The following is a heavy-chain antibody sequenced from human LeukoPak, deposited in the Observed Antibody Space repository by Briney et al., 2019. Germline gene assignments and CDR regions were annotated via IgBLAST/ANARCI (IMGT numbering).Heavy chain of an antibody. Sequence: GGSLRLSCAASGFTFSNAWMSWVRQAPGKGLEWVGRIKSKTDGGTTDYAAPVKGRFTISRDDSKNTLYLQMNSLKTEDTAVYYCTTAASYYGSGSSSWGQGTLVTVSS. J-gene: IGHJ4*02. CDR1: GFTFSNAW. D-gene: IGHD3-10*01. CDR2: IKSKTDGGTT. V-gene: IGHV3-15*01. CDR3: TTAASYYGSGSSS.